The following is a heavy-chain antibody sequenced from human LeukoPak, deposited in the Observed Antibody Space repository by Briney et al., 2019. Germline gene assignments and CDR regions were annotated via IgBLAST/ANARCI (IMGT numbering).Heavy chain of an antibody. J-gene: IGHJ4*02. CDR1: GGSISSGGYY. V-gene: IGHV4-31*03. CDR3: ARDPDSSGWYVLGY. D-gene: IGHD6-19*01. CDR2: IYYSGST. Sequence: SQTLSLTCTVSGGSISSGGYYWSWIRQHPGKGLEWIGYIYYSGSTYYNPSLKSRVTISVDTSKNQFSLKLSSVTAADTAVYYCARDPDSSGWYVLGYWGQGTLVTVSS.